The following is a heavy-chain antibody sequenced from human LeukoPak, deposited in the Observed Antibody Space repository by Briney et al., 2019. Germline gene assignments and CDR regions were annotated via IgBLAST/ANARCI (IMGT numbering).Heavy chain of an antibody. CDR2: ITPLFGTA. CDR3: ARLAARPFDY. J-gene: IGHJ4*02. D-gene: IGHD6-6*01. V-gene: IGHV1-69*13. Sequence: SVKVSCKASGGTFSKYTISWVRQRPGQGLEWMGGITPLFGTANYAQKFQGRVTITADESASTAYMELSSLRSEDTAVYYCARLAARPFDYWGQGTLVTVSS. CDR1: GGTFSKYT.